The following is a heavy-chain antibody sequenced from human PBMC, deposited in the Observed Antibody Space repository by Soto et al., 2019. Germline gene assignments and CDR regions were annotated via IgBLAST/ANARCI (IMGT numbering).Heavy chain of an antibody. Sequence: ASVKVSCKASGYTFTSYDINWVRQATGQGLEWMGWMNPNSGNTGYAQKFQGRVTMTRNTSISTAYMELSSLRSEDTAVYYCARSIRIAAALLYYYYGMDVLGQGTPVTGSS. CDR2: MNPNSGNT. J-gene: IGHJ6*01. CDR1: GYTFTSYD. V-gene: IGHV1-8*01. CDR3: ARSIRIAAALLYYYYGMDV. D-gene: IGHD6-13*01.